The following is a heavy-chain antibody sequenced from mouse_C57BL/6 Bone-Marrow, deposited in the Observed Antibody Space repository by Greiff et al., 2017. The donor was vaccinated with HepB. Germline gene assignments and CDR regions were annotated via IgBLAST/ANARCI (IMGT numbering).Heavy chain of an antibody. Sequence: EVKLVESGGDLVKPGGSLKLSCAASGFTFSSYGMSWVRQTPDKRLEWVATISSGGSYTYYPDSVKGRFTISRDNAKNTLYLQMSSLKSEDTAMYYCARHFGMDYWGQGTSVTVSS. CDR1: GFTFSSYG. CDR2: ISSGGSYT. J-gene: IGHJ4*01. V-gene: IGHV5-6*01. CDR3: ARHFGMDY.